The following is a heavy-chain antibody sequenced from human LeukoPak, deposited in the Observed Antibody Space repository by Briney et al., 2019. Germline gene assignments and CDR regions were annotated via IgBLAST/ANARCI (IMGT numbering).Heavy chain of an antibody. D-gene: IGHD2-8*02. J-gene: IGHJ6*03. CDR3: AKDPGASVSVLHMDV. V-gene: IGHV3-30*02. CDR1: GFSFINYD. CDR2: IWSDGNNR. Sequence: PGGSLRLSCAASGFSFINYDMHWARQATGKGLEWVSFIWSDGNNRFYADSVKGRFTISIDNSKNMLFLQMDTLRAEDTALYYCAKDPGASVSVLHMDVWGKGTTVIVSS.